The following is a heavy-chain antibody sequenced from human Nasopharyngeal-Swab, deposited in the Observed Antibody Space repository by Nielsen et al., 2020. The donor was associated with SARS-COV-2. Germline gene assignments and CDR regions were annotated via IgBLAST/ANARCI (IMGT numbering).Heavy chain of an antibody. J-gene: IGHJ1*01. CDR2: ISYDGSNK. V-gene: IGHV3-30*18. Sequence: VRQMPGKGLEWVAVISYDGSNKYYADSVKGRFTISRDNSKNTLCLQMNSLRAEDTAVYYCAKDQMSGIAAALQHWGQGTLVTVSS. CDR3: AKDQMSGIAAALQH. D-gene: IGHD6-13*01.